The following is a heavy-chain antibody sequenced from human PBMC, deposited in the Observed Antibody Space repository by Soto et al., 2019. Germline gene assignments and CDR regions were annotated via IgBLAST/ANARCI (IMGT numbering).Heavy chain of an antibody. Sequence: QVQLVESGGGVVQPGRSLRLSCAASGFTFSSYGMHWVRQAPGKGLEWVAVISYDGSNKYYADTVKGRFTISRDNSKNTLYLQMNSLRAEDTAVYYCARSDYYDGSGYAFDIWGQGTMVTVSS. V-gene: IGHV3-30*03. CDR3: ARSDYYDGSGYAFDI. CDR1: GFTFSSYG. J-gene: IGHJ3*02. CDR2: ISYDGSNK. D-gene: IGHD3-22*01.